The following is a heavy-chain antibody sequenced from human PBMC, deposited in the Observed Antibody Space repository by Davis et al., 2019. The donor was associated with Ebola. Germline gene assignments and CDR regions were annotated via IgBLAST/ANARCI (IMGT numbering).Heavy chain of an antibody. CDR3: ARDLNPIYYFDY. V-gene: IGHV3-21*01. CDR1: GFTFSSYS. D-gene: IGHD1-14*01. CDR2: ISSRSSDI. J-gene: IGHJ4*02. Sequence: PGGSLRLSCAASGFTFSSYSMNWVRQAPGKGLEWVSSISSRSSDIYYADSAKGRFTISRDNAKNSLYLQMNSLRAEDTAVYYCARDLNPIYYFDYWGQGTLVTVSS.